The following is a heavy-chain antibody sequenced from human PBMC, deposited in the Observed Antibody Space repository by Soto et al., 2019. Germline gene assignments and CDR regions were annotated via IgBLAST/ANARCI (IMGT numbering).Heavy chain of an antibody. CDR1: GGSVTSYY. Sequence: QVQLQESDPGLVKPSETLSLTCTVSGGSVTSYYWSWIRQPAGKGLDWIGRIYTSGNTDYNPSLKSQVTRSIDTSKNQFSLKLNSVTAADTAVYYCARDGVGPHGMDVWGQGTTVTVSS. CDR3: ARDGVGPHGMDV. J-gene: IGHJ6*02. V-gene: IGHV4-4*07. CDR2: IYTSGNT. D-gene: IGHD2-8*01.